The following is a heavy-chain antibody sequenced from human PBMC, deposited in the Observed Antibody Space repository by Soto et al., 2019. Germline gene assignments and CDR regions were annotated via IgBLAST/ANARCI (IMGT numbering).Heavy chain of an antibody. J-gene: IGHJ5*02. Sequence: QVQLQESGPGLVKPSQTLSLTCTVSGGSISSGDYYWSWIRQPPGKGLEWIGYIYHSGSTYYNPSLKSRVTISVDTSENQFSLKLGSVTAADTAVYYCARERPDGARLDPWGQGTLVTVSS. CDR3: ARERPDGARLDP. D-gene: IGHD6-6*01. V-gene: IGHV4-30-4*01. CDR1: GGSISSGDYY. CDR2: IYHSGST.